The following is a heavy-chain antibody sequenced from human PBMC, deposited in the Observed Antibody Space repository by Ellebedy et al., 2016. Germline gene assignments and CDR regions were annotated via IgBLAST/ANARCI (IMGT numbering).Heavy chain of an antibody. J-gene: IGHJ6*04. CDR2: ISGSGGST. CDR3: AKVPSGTPEGGLRFLAV. CDR1: GFTFSSYA. Sequence: GGSLRLXXAASGFTFSSYAMSWVRQAPGKGLEWVSAISGSGGSTYYADSVKGRFTISRDNSKNTLYLQMNSLRAEDTAVYYCAKVPSGTPEGGLRFLAVWGKGTTVTVSS. V-gene: IGHV3-23*01. D-gene: IGHD3-3*01.